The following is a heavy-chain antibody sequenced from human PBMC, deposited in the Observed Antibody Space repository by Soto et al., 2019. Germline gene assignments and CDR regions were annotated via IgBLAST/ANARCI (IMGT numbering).Heavy chain of an antibody. CDR2: IYYSGST. CDR3: ASRRRDGYIKY. Sequence: SETLSLTCTVSGGSISSYYWSWIRQPPGKGLEWIGYIYYSGSTNYNPSLKSRVTISVDTSKNQFSLKLSSVTAADTAVYYCASRRRDGYIKYWGQGTLVTVSS. CDR1: GGSISSYY. J-gene: IGHJ4*02. V-gene: IGHV4-59*01.